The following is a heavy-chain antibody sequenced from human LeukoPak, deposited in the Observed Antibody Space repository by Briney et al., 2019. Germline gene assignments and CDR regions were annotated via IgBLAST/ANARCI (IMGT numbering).Heavy chain of an antibody. D-gene: IGHD3-10*01. Sequence: GGSLRLSCAASGFTFSNAWMSWVRQAPGKGLEWVGRIKSKTDDGTTDYAVPVKGRFTISRDDSKNTLYLQMNSMKTEDTAVYYCTTSRRTYGSGSYYPSWYWGQGTLVTVSS. CDR2: IKSKTDDGTT. V-gene: IGHV3-15*01. J-gene: IGHJ4*02. CDR3: TTSRRTYGSGSYYPSWY. CDR1: GFTFSNAW.